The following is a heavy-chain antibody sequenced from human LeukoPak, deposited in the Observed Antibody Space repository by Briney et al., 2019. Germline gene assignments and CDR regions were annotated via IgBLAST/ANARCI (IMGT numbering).Heavy chain of an antibody. J-gene: IGHJ4*02. D-gene: IGHD3-3*01. CDR2: ISSSSSYI. V-gene: IGHV3-21*01. CDR1: GFTFNSYS. CDR3: ARGDYDFIDY. Sequence: GGSLRLSCAASGFTFNSYSMNWVRQAPGKGLEWVSFISSSSSYIYYADSVKGRFTVSRDNAKNSLYLQMNSLRAEDTAVYYCARGDYDFIDYWGQGTLVTVSS.